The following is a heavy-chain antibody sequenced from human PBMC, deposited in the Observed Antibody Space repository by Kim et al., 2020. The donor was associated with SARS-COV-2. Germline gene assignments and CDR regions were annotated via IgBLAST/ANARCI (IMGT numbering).Heavy chain of an antibody. D-gene: IGHD3-22*01. CDR1: GFTFSSYG. Sequence: GGSLRLSCAASGFTFSSYGMHWVRQAPGKGLEWVAVIWYDGSNKYYADSVKGRFTISRDNSKNTLYLQMNSLRAEDTAVYYCARDRDYYDSSGPIDYWGQGTLVTVSS. CDR3: ARDRDYYDSSGPIDY. J-gene: IGHJ4*02. V-gene: IGHV3-33*01. CDR2: IWYDGSNK.